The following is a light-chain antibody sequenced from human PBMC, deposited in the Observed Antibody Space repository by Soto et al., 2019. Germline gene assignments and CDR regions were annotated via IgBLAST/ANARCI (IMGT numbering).Light chain of an antibody. CDR3: QQYNNWPLT. V-gene: IGKV3-15*01. CDR2: DAS. Sequence: ELVMTQSPATLSVSPGERATLSCRASQSVSSDLAWYQQKPGQPPRLLIYDASTRATGIPARFSGSGSGTDFTLTISSLQSEDFAVYYCQQYNNWPLTFGGGTKVEIK. CDR1: QSVSSD. J-gene: IGKJ4*01.